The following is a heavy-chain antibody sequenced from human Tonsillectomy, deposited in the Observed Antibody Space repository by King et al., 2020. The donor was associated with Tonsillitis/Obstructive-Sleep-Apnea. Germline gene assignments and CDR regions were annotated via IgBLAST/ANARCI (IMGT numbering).Heavy chain of an antibody. J-gene: IGHJ4*02. CDR2: IWYDGSNK. CDR1: GFTFSSYG. V-gene: IGHV3-33*01. D-gene: IGHD3-22*01. CDR3: ARDLYDSSGYYYIGDVDY. Sequence: VQLVESGGGAVQPGRSLSLSCAASGFTFSSYGMYWVRQAPGKGLEWWAGIWYDGSNKNYVDSVKGRFTISRDNSRNTVYLQMNSLRAEDTAVYYCARDLYDSSGYYYIGDVDYWGQGTLVIVSS.